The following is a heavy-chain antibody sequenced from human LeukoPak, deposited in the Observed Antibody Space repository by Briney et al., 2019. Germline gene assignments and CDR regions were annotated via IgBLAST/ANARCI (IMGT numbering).Heavy chain of an antibody. CDR3: AKDRERWLQSHLFDY. CDR1: GFTFSSYG. CDR2: IWYGGSNK. Sequence: AGSLRLSCAASGFTFSSYGMHWVRQAPGKGLEWVAVIWYGGSNKYYADSVKGRFTISRDNSKNTLYLQMNSLRAEDTAVYYCAKDRERWLQSHLFDYWGQGTLVTVSS. J-gene: IGHJ4*02. D-gene: IGHD5-24*01. V-gene: IGHV3-33*06.